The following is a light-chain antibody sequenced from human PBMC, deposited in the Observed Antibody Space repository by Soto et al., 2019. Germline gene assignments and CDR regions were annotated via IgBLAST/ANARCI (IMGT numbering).Light chain of an antibody. J-gene: IGKJ1*01. CDR2: AAS. V-gene: IGKV3-20*01. CDR1: QTLSSGY. Sequence: EIVLCHTLCTLSLYPEERATLSCRASQTLSSGYLAWYQQKPGQAPRILIYAASSRATGIPDRFSGSGSGTDFTLTISSLQPEDFAVYYCQQYDTSPRTFGQGTKVDIK. CDR3: QQYDTSPRT.